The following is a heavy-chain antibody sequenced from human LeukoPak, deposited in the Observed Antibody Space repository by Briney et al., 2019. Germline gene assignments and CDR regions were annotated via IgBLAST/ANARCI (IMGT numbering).Heavy chain of an antibody. CDR2: IYHSGST. CDR3: ARARSYGRGSAFDI. J-gene: IGHJ3*02. CDR1: GYSLSSGYY. V-gene: IGHV4-38-2*02. D-gene: IGHD5-18*01. Sequence: SETLSLTCTVSGYSLSSGYYWGWSRPPPGKGLGGVGSIYHSGSTYYHPSLKSRVTISVDTSKNQFYLKLSSVTAADTAVYYCARARSYGRGSAFDIWGQGTMVTVSS.